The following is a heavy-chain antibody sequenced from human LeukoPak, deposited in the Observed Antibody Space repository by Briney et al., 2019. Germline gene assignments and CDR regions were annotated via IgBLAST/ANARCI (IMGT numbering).Heavy chain of an antibody. CDR2: ISGSGGAGT. V-gene: IGHV3-23*01. J-gene: IGHJ6*02. CDR1: GFTFSSYA. Sequence: GGSLRLSCAGSGFTFSSYAMSWVRQAPGKGLEWVSTISGSGGAGTYYADSVKGRFTVSRDNSRNTLYLPMNSLRAEDTAVYYCVKDRGGSPFYGMDVWGQGTTVNVSS. D-gene: IGHD1-26*01. CDR3: VKDRGGSPFYGMDV.